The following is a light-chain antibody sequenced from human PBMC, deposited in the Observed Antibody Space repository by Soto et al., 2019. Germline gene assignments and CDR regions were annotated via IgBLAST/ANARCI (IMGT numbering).Light chain of an antibody. CDR2: EVS. CDR1: SDYNS. V-gene: IGLV2-14*01. Sequence: QSVLTQPASVSGSPGQSITISCTGTSDYNSVSWYQHHPGKAPKLMIYEVSNRPSGVPDRFSGSKSGTSASLAISGLRSEDEADYYCAAWDDSLSGRVFGGGTKVTVL. CDR3: AAWDDSLSGRV. J-gene: IGLJ2*01.